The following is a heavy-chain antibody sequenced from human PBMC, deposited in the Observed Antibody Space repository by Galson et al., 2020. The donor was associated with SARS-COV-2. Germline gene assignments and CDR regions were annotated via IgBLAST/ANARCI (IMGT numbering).Heavy chain of an antibody. V-gene: IGHV3-48*04. CDR2: ISSSSSTI. CDR3: ARGTSITMVRGADNDFDY. D-gene: IGHD3-10*01. Sequence: GESLKISCAASGFTFSSYSMNWVRQAQGKGLEWVSYISSSSSTIYYADSVKGRFTISRDNAKNSLYLQMNSLRAEDTAVYYCARGTSITMVRGADNDFDYWGQGTLVTVSS. CDR1: GFTFSSYS. J-gene: IGHJ4*02.